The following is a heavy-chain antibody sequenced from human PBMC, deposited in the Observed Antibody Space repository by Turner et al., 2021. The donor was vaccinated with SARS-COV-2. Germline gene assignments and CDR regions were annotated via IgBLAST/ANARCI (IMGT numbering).Heavy chain of an antibody. CDR1: GFTFSSYG. CDR3: AKDRGTMIEGFDY. Sequence: QVQLVESGGGVAQPGRSLRLSFAASGFTFSSYGMHWVRQAPGKGLEWVAAISHDGSNKYYADSVKGRFTISRDNSKNTLYLQMNSLRAEDTAVYYCAKDRGTMIEGFDYWGQGTLVTVSS. CDR2: ISHDGSNK. D-gene: IGHD3-22*01. J-gene: IGHJ4*02. V-gene: IGHV3-30*18.